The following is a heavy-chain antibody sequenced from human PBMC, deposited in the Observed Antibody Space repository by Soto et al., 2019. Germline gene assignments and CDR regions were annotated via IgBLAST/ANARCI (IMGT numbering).Heavy chain of an antibody. J-gene: IGHJ3*02. Sequence: EVQVVESGGGIVQPGGSLRLSCAGSGFTFSHYWMHWVRQAPGEGPVWISRINGDGSSTSYGDSVKGRFTISRDNAKNTLYLQMNTLRPEDTAVYYCAVHGDYDAFDMWGQGTMVTVSS. CDR1: GFTFSHYW. V-gene: IGHV3-74*01. D-gene: IGHD4-17*01. CDR2: INGDGSST. CDR3: AVHGDYDAFDM.